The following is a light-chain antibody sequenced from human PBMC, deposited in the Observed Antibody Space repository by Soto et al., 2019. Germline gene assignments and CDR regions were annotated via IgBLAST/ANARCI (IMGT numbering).Light chain of an antibody. CDR1: TSNIGSNY. V-gene: IGLV1-47*01. J-gene: IGLJ1*01. Sequence: SVLTQPPSASGTPGQGVTISCSGSTSNIGSNYVYWYQQLPGTAPKLLIYRNNQRPSGVPDRFSGSKSGTSASLAISGLRSDDEADYFCATWDDSMNGFYGVGNGTKVTVI. CDR2: RNN. CDR3: ATWDDSMNGFYG.